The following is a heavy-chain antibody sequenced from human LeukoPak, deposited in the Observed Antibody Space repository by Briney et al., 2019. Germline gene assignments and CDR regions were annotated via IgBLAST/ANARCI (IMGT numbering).Heavy chain of an antibody. CDR1: GYTFTGYY. V-gene: IGHV1-2*02. J-gene: IGHJ4*02. CDR2: INPNSGGT. CDR3: ARLDVVVVAATDSRGIDY. D-gene: IGHD2-15*01. Sequence: ASVKVSCKASGYTFTGYYMDWVRQAPGQGLGWMGWINPNSGGTNYAQKFQGRVTMTRDTSISTAYMELSRLRSDDTAVYYCARLDVVVVAATDSRGIDYWGQGTLVTVSS.